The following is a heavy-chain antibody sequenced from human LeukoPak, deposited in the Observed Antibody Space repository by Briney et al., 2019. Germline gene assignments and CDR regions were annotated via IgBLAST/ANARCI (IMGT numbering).Heavy chain of an antibody. CDR1: GYSISSGYY. V-gene: IGHV4-38-2*02. CDR2: IYHSGST. D-gene: IGHD5-12*01. Sequence: KASETLSLTCTVSGYSISSGYYWGWIRQPPGKGLEWIGSIYHSGSTYYNPSLKSRVTISVDTSKNQFSLKLSSVTAADTAVYYCARASSVATIDDYWGQGTLVTVSS. J-gene: IGHJ4*02. CDR3: ARASSVATIDDY.